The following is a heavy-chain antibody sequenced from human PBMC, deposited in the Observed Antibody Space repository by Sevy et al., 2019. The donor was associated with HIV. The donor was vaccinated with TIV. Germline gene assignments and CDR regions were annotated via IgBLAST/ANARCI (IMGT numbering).Heavy chain of an antibody. CDR2: INPNSGAT. CDR1: GYTFTGHY. V-gene: IGHV1-2*02. CDR3: ARGNMITFGRVIATFDA. J-gene: IGHJ4*02. Sequence: ASVKVSCKASGYTFTGHYIHWVRQAPGQGLEWMGLINPNSGATKYAQKFQGRVTMTRATSISAAYMDLSGLRSDDTAVYYCARGNMITFGRVIATFDAWGRGTQVTVSS. D-gene: IGHD3-16*02.